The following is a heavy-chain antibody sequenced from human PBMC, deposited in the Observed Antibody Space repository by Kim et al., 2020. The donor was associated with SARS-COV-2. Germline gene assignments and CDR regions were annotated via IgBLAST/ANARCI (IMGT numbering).Heavy chain of an antibody. CDR1: GFTFTSSA. CDR2: IVVGSGNT. J-gene: IGHJ4*02. D-gene: IGHD1-26*01. CDR3: AAAPPGGIVGALLNYFDY. V-gene: IGHV1-58*01. Sequence: SVKVSCKASGFTFTSSAVQWVRQARGQRLEWIGWIVVGSGNTNYAQKFQERVTITRDMSTSTAYMELSSLRSEDTAVYYCAAAPPGGIVGALLNYFDYWGQGTLVTVSS.